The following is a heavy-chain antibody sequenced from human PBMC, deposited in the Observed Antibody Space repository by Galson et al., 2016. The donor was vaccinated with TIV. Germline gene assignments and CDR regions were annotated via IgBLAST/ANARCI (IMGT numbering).Heavy chain of an antibody. CDR2: ISWNRGNI. CDR1: GFIFGDHA. CDR3: VKDMRRGCNGVNCYTCYFYFYGMDV. V-gene: IGHV3-9*01. Sequence: SLRLSCAASGFIFGDHAMHWVRQAPGKGLEWVSGISWNRGNIGYSDSVKGRFTISRDNAKNSLYLQMNSLRPDDTALYYCVKDMRRGCNGVNCYTCYFYFYGMDVWGQGTTVTVS. J-gene: IGHJ6*02. D-gene: IGHD2-8*01.